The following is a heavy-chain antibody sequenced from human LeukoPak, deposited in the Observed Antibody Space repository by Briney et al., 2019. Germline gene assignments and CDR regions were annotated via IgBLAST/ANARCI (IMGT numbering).Heavy chain of an antibody. CDR1: GLTVSSNY. J-gene: IGHJ4*02. D-gene: IGHD3-22*01. CDR2: IYSGSST. CDR3: AKATRYYYDSGGYWGYFDY. Sequence: PGGSLRLSCAASGLTVSSNYMSWVRQAPGKGLEWVSLIYSGSSTYYADSVKGRFTISRDKSKNTLYLHMSSLRAEDTAVYYCAKATRYYYDSGGYWGYFDYWGQGTLVTVSS. V-gene: IGHV3-66*01.